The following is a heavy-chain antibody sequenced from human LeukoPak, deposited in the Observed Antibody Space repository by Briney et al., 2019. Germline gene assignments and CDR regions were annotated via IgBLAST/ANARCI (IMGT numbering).Heavy chain of an antibody. CDR3: ARAVDTAMVSPFDY. CDR1: GGSIRGYY. Sequence: SETLSLTCTVSGGSIRGYYWSWIRQPPGKGLEWIGYIYYSGSTNYNSSLKGRVTISVDTSKNKFSLRLSSVTAADTAVYYCARAVDTAMVSPFDYWGQGTLVTVSS. J-gene: IGHJ4*02. D-gene: IGHD5-18*01. CDR2: IYYSGST. V-gene: IGHV4-59*01.